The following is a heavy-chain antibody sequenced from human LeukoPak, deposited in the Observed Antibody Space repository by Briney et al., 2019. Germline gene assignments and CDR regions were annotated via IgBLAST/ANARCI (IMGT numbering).Heavy chain of an antibody. Sequence: SETLSLTCAVYGGSFSGYYWSWIRQPPGKGLEWIGEINHSGSTNYSPSLKSRVTISVDTSKNQFSLKLSSVTAADTAVYYCARSGGYCSSTSCSYLYYMDVWGKGTTVTVSS. V-gene: IGHV4-34*01. CDR3: ARSGGYCSSTSCSYLYYMDV. CDR1: GGSFSGYY. CDR2: INHSGST. D-gene: IGHD2-2*01. J-gene: IGHJ6*03.